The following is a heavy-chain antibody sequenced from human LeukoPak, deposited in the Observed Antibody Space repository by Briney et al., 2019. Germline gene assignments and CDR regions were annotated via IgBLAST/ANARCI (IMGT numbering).Heavy chain of an antibody. CDR3: ARGDSSDFDY. J-gene: IGHJ4*02. CDR2: INPSGDST. CDR1: GYTFTNYY. Sequence: GASVKVSCKASGYTFTNYYMHWVRQAPGQGLEWIGIINPSGDSTNCAQKFQGRVTMTRDTSTSIVYMELSSLRSEDTAVYFCARGDSSDFDYWGQGTLVTVSS. V-gene: IGHV1-46*01. D-gene: IGHD6-25*01.